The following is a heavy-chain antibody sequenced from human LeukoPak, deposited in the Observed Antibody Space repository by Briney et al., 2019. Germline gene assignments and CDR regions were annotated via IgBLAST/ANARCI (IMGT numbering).Heavy chain of an antibody. Sequence: PSETLSLTCVVSGYSISNDYYWGWIRHPPGKGLECIGNIYHSGGSYYNPSLKSRVTILVDTSKNQFSLKLCSVTAADTAVYYCAKAGTTGIHHWFDPWGQGNLVTVSS. CDR1: GYSISNDYY. D-gene: IGHD1-1*01. CDR2: IYHSGGS. J-gene: IGHJ5*02. V-gene: IGHV4-38-2*01. CDR3: AKAGTTGIHHWFDP.